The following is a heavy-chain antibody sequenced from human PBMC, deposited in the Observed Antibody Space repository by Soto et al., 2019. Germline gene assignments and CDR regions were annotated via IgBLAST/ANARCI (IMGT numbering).Heavy chain of an antibody. D-gene: IGHD5-12*01. V-gene: IGHV4-31*03. CDR3: ARVVEMATNAEYFQH. CDR2: IYYSGST. Sequence: PSETLSLTCTVSGGSISSGGYYWSWIRQHPGKGLEWIGYIYYSGSTYYNPSLKSRVTISVDTSKNQFSLKLSSVTAADTAVYYCARVVEMATNAEYFQHWGQGTLVTVSS. CDR1: GGSISSGGYY. J-gene: IGHJ1*01.